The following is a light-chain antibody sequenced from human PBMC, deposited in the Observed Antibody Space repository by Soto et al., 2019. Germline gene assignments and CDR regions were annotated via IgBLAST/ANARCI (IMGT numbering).Light chain of an antibody. V-gene: IGKV1-5*01. Sequence: DIQITQAPSTLASSLGGRGTITCRASQGISSWLASYQQQPPNAPPLLLYDASSMESAVTSSFSGSGSGTALTLPISSMQHDDFATSYCNQYNSYPWTFGQGTKVDIK. CDR2: DAS. CDR3: NQYNSYPWT. CDR1: QGISSW. J-gene: IGKJ1*01.